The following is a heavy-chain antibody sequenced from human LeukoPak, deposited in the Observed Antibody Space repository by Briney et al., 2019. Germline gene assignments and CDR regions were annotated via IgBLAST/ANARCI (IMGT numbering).Heavy chain of an antibody. CDR2: IIPILGIA. J-gene: IGHJ6*02. Sequence: SVKVSCEASGGTFSSYAISWVRQAPGQGLEWMGRIIPILGIANYAQKFQGRVTITADKSTSTAYMELSSLRSEDTAVYYCARGLGDCSSTSCYASYYYYGMDVWGQGTTVTVSS. D-gene: IGHD2-2*01. V-gene: IGHV1-69*04. CDR3: ARGLGDCSSTSCYASYYYYGMDV. CDR1: GGTFSSYA.